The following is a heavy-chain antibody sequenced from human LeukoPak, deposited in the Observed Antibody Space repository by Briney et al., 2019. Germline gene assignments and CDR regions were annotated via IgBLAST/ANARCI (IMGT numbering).Heavy chain of an antibody. Sequence: SETLSLTCTVSGGSISSYYWSWIRQPAGKGLEWIGRIYTSGSTNYNPSLKSRVTMSVDTSKNQFSLKLSSVTAADTAVYYCARHLRYFDWSTRFDPWGQGTLVTVSS. D-gene: IGHD3-9*01. CDR3: ARHLRYFDWSTRFDP. CDR2: IYTSGST. V-gene: IGHV4-4*07. CDR1: GGSISSYY. J-gene: IGHJ5*02.